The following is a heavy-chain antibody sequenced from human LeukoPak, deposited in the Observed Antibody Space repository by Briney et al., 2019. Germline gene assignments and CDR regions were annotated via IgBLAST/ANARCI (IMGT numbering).Heavy chain of an antibody. CDR3: ARGGHRNLDY. CDR2: IKQDGSEK. V-gene: IGHV3-7*05. J-gene: IGHJ4*02. CDR1: GFTFSNYW. Sequence: PGGSLRLSCAASGFTFSNYWMSWVRQAPGKGLEWVANIKQDGSEKYYVDSVKGRFTISRDNAGNSVHLQMNSLRAEDTAVYYCARGGHRNLDYWGQGALVTVSS.